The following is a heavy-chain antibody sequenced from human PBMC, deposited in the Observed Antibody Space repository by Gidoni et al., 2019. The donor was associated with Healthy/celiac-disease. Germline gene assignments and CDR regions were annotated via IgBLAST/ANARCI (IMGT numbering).Heavy chain of an antibody. Sequence: QVQLQQWGAGLLKPSETLSLTCAVYGGSFSGYYWSWIRQPPGKGLEWIGEINHSGSTNYNPSLKSRVTISVDTSKNQFSLKLSSVTAADTAVYYCAIPPRTIRGVKRRYFDYWGQGTLVTVSS. V-gene: IGHV4-34*01. CDR3: AIPPRTIRGVKRRYFDY. CDR2: INHSGST. J-gene: IGHJ4*02. CDR1: GGSFSGYY. D-gene: IGHD3-10*01.